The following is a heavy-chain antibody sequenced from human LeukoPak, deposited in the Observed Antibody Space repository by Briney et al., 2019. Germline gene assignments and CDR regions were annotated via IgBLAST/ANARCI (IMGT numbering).Heavy chain of an antibody. J-gene: IGHJ5*02. V-gene: IGHV3-23*01. CDR3: AKASFNYYDSSGYYNWFDP. D-gene: IGHD3-22*01. CDR2: TSGSGGST. Sequence: GGSLRLSCAASGFTFSSYAMSWVRQAPGKGLEWVSATSGSGGSTYYADSVKGRFTISRDNSKNTLYLQMNSLRAEDTAVYYCAKASFNYYDSSGYYNWFDPWGQGTLVTVSS. CDR1: GFTFSSYA.